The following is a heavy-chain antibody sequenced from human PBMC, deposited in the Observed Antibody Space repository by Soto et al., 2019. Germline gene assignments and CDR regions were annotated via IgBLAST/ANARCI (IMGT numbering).Heavy chain of an antibody. Sequence: QVQLVQSGAEVKKPGSSVTVSCKASGGTFGNSAISWVRQAPGQGLEWMGGIIPIFSTPDYAQKFQRRVTITADESTTTAYMELTSLKSEDTAVYYCARDKDRQQLCGNYYYGIDVWGQGTTVTVSS. CDR2: IIPIFSTP. D-gene: IGHD3-16*01. V-gene: IGHV1-69*12. CDR1: GGTFGNSA. CDR3: ARDKDRQQLCGNYYYGIDV. J-gene: IGHJ6*02.